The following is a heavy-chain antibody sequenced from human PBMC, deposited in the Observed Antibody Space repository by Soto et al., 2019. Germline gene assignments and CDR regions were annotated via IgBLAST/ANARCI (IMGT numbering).Heavy chain of an antibody. Sequence: QITLKESGPTLVKPTQTLTLTCIFSGFSLRTSGVGVGWIRQPPGKPLEWLGFIYWNDDKRYSPSLKSRLTITKDTSKNQVVLTMTNMDPVDTATYYCAKSGSSGWYGWFDPWGQGTLVTVSS. D-gene: IGHD6-19*01. CDR2: IYWNDDK. CDR3: AKSGSSGWYGWFDP. V-gene: IGHV2-5*01. J-gene: IGHJ5*02. CDR1: GFSLRTSGVG.